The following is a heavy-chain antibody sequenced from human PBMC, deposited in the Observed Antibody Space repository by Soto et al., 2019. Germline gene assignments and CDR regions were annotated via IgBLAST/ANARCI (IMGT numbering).Heavy chain of an antibody. D-gene: IGHD6-13*01. J-gene: IGHJ5*02. CDR2: IKQNGSEK. CDR3: ARDLAAAAGNGFDH. Sequence: GGSLRLSCAASGFTFSSYWMSWVRQAPGKGLEWVANIKQNGSEKYYVDSVKGRFTISRDNAKNSLYLQMNSLRAEDTAVYYCARDLAAAAGNGFDHWGQGTLVTVSS. CDR1: GFTFSSYW. V-gene: IGHV3-7*01.